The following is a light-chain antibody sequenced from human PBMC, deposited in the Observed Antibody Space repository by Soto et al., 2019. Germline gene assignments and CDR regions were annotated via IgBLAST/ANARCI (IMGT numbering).Light chain of an antibody. Sequence: DIQMTQSPSSLSASVGDRVTITCRASQSISSYLNWYQQKPGKAPKLLIYAASSLQSGVPSRFSGSGSGTDFTLTISILQPEDFATYYCQQIYSTPWTFAQGPRVDIK. J-gene: IGKJ1*01. CDR3: QQIYSTPWT. CDR1: QSISSY. V-gene: IGKV1-39*01. CDR2: AAS.